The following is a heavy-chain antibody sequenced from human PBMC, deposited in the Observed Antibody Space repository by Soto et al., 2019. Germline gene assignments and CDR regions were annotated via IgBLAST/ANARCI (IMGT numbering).Heavy chain of an antibody. CDR2: ISYDGSNK. J-gene: IGHJ5*02. V-gene: IGHV3-30*03. D-gene: IGHD6-6*01. CDR3: ARKGPRAARPNH. CDR1: GFTFSSYG. Sequence: GGSLRLSCAASGFTFSSYGMHWVRQAPGKGLEWVAVISYDGSNKYYADSVKGRFTISRDNSKNTLYLQMNSLRVEDSAVYYCARKGPRAARPNHWGQGTLVTVSS.